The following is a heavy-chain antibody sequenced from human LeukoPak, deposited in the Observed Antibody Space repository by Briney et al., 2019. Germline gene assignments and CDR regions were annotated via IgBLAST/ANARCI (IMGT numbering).Heavy chain of an antibody. CDR2: IYYSGST. Sequence: SETLSLTCTVSGGSISSYYWSWIRQPPGKGLEWIGYIYYSGSTNYNPSLKSRVTISVDTSKNQFSLKLSSVTAADTAVYYCARGRGSIFGVVIQNYYYYYGMDVWGQGTTVTVSS. J-gene: IGHJ6*02. V-gene: IGHV4-59*12. CDR1: GGSISSYY. CDR3: ARGRGSIFGVVIQNYYYYYGMDV. D-gene: IGHD3-3*01.